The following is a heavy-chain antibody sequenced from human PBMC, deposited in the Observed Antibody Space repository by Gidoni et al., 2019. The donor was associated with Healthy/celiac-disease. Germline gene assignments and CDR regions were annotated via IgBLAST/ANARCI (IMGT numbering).Heavy chain of an antibody. J-gene: IGHJ4*02. D-gene: IGHD3-22*01. CDR3: ARDRSDYYDSSGFSGIDY. V-gene: IGHV3-33*01. CDR2: IWYDGSNK. CDR1: GCTFSSYG. Sequence: VQLVESGGGVVQHGRSLRLSCSASGCTFSSYGMHWVRQAPGKGLEGVAVIWYDGSNKYYADSVKGRFTFSRDNSKNTLYLQMNSLRAEDTAVYYCARDRSDYYDSSGFSGIDYWGQGTLVTVSS.